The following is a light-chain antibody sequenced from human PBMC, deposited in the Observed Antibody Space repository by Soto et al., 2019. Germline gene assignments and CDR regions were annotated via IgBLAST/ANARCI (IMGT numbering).Light chain of an antibody. J-gene: IGKJ4*01. CDR1: QSVSSSY. CDR2: GAS. Sequence: EIVLTQSPGTLSLSPGERATLSCRASQSVSSSYLAWYQQKPGQAPRLLIYGASSRATGIPDRFSGSGSGTDFTLTISRLVPEDFAVYYCQQYGSSPSFGGGTKVGIK. CDR3: QQYGSSPS. V-gene: IGKV3-20*01.